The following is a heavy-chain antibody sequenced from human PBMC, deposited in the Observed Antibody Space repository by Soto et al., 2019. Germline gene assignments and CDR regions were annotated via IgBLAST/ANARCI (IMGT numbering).Heavy chain of an antibody. D-gene: IGHD1-26*01. J-gene: IGHJ4*02. Sequence: QVQLVQSGAEVKKPGASVKVSCKASGYTLTTYNIHWVRQAPGQGLEWMGVINPSGGSTSYAQKFRGGATMTSDTSASTVYMGLSSLGPDDMAVYYCARGEDDNWGQGTPVTVSS. CDR3: ARGEDDN. CDR1: GYTLTTYN. V-gene: IGHV1-46*01. CDR2: INPSGGST.